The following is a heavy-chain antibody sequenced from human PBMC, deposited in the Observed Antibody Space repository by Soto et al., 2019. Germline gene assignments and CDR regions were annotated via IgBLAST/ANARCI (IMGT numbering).Heavy chain of an antibody. CDR3: TTGLLRSGGAFDI. D-gene: IGHD4-17*01. Sequence: EVQLVESGGGLVKPGGSLRLSCAASGFTFSNAWMNWVRQAPGKGLEWVGRIKSKTDGGTTDYAAPVKGRFTISRDDSKNTLYLQMNSLKTEDTAVYYCTTGLLRSGGAFDIWGQGTIVTVSS. CDR1: GFTFSNAW. CDR2: IKSKTDGGTT. J-gene: IGHJ3*02. V-gene: IGHV3-15*07.